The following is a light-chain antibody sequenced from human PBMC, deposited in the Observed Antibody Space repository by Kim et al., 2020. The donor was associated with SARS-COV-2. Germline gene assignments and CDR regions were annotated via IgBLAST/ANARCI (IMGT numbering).Light chain of an antibody. J-gene: IGKJ4*01. V-gene: IGKV1-5*03. CDR3: QQYNSYPLA. CDR1: QSISSW. Sequence: DIQMTQSPSTLSASVGDRVTISCRASQSISSWLAWYQQKPGKDPNLLIYESSSLESGVPSRFSGSGSGTEFTLTISSLQPDDFATYYCQQYNSYPLAFGGGTKVDIK. CDR2: ESS.